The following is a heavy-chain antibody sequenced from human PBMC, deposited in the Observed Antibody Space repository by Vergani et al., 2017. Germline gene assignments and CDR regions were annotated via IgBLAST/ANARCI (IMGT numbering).Heavy chain of an antibody. CDR1: GGSFSGYY. V-gene: IGHV4-34*01. CDR3: ARLKQLRAGYYYYYMDV. D-gene: IGHD5-12*01. CDR2: INHSGST. Sequence: QVQLQQWGAGLLKPSETLSLTCAVYGGSFSGYYWSWIRQPPGKGLEWIGEINHSGSTNYNPSLKSRVTISVDTSKNQFSLKLSSVTAADTAVYYCARLKQLRAGYYYYYMDVWGK. J-gene: IGHJ6*03.